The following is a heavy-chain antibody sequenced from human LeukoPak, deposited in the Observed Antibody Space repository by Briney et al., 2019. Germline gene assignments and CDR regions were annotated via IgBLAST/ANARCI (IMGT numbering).Heavy chain of an antibody. CDR1: GYTFTGYY. D-gene: IGHD1-1*01. Sequence: VASVKVSCKASGYTFTGYYMHWVRQAPGQGLEWMGWINPNSGGTNYAQKFQGRVTMTRDTSISTAYMELSRLRSDDTAVYYCARGRTGTKRDYAFDIWGQGTMVTVSS. V-gene: IGHV1-2*02. CDR3: ARGRTGTKRDYAFDI. CDR2: INPNSGGT. J-gene: IGHJ3*02.